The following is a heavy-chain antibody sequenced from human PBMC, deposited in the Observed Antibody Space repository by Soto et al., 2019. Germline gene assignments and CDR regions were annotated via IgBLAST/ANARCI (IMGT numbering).Heavy chain of an antibody. D-gene: IGHD7-27*01. CDR3: ARDPKTSGGQHWAFNYFDS. CDR1: GYSFTDYH. CDR2: ISYDGTNK. Sequence: QVQLVQSGAEVKKPGASVKVSCKASGYSFTDYHIHWVRQAPGKGPEWVALISYDGTNKFYADSVKGRFTISRDNSKSTLYLQVDSLRPEDAAVYYCARDPKTSGGQHWAFNYFDSWGQGTLVTVSS. J-gene: IGHJ4*02. V-gene: IGHV3-30-3*01.